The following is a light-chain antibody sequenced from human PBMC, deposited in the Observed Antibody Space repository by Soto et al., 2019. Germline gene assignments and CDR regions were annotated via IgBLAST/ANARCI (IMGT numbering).Light chain of an antibody. J-gene: IGKJ1*01. CDR3: QHYGRSPWT. CDR1: QSVSSSY. Sequence: EIVLTQSPGTLSLSPGERATLSCRASQSVSSSYLAWYQQKPGQAPRLLIYGASSRATGIPDRFSGSGSGKDVTLTISRLEPEDFAVYFCQHYGRSPWTFGQGTKVEIK. CDR2: GAS. V-gene: IGKV3-20*01.